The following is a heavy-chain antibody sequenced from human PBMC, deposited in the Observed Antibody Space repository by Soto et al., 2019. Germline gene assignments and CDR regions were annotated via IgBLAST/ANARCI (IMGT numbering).Heavy chain of an antibody. CDR1: GGTFRTYA. V-gene: IGHV1-69*12. J-gene: IGHJ6*02. CDR3: AKGAVAGTPTSYYYYGMDV. D-gene: IGHD6-19*01. Sequence: QVQLLQSGAEVKKPGSSVRVSCEASGGTFRTYAISWVRQAPGQGLEWMGEIIPIFGTVNYAQKFQGRVTSTADESTTTVYVDLRSLRSEDTAVYYCAKGAVAGTPTSYYYYGMDVWGQGTTVTVSS. CDR2: IIPIFGTV.